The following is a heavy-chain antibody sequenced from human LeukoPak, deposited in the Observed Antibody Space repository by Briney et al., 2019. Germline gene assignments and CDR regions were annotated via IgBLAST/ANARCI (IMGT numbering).Heavy chain of an antibody. V-gene: IGHV3-7*03. J-gene: IGHJ3*01. D-gene: IGHD6-6*01. Sequence: KAGGSLRLSCTASAFIFSNYWMSWVRQAPGKGLEWVASINQDGSAKDSVHSVEGRFIISRDNVKNSLYLQMDSLRAEDTAVYYCARTSRASPGWRPRLKNAFDLWGLGTLVTVSS. CDR3: ARTSRASPGWRPRLKNAFDL. CDR2: INQDGSAK. CDR1: AFIFSNYW.